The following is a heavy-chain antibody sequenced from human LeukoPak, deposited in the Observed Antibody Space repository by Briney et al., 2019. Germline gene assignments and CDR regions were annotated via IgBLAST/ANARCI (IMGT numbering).Heavy chain of an antibody. V-gene: IGHV3-30-3*01. J-gene: IGHJ6*03. CDR1: GFTFSNYA. Sequence: GGSLRLSCAASGFTFSNYAMHWVRQAPGKGLEWVTVISYDGSNKYYADSVKGRFTISRDNSKNTLYLQMNSLRTEDTAVYYCAREGSASYGYDYYYYMDVWGKGTTVTVSS. CDR2: ISYDGSNK. CDR3: AREGSASYGYDYYYYMDV. D-gene: IGHD5-18*01.